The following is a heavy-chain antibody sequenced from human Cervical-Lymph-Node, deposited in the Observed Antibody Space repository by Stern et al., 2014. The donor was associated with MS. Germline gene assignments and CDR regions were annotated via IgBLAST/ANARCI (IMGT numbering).Heavy chain of an antibody. V-gene: IGHV5-51*03. CDR3: ARRRNGFAF. CDR1: GFSFTSYW. Sequence: EVQLVESGTDVKKPGESLKISCKGSGFSFTSYWIDWVRQMPGKGLEWMGTIYPDDSATAYSPSFQGQVTISADKSIYTAYLQWSNLKTSDPAMYYCARRRNGFAFWGQGTLVTVSS. CDR2: IYPDDSAT. J-gene: IGHJ4*02. D-gene: IGHD1-1*01.